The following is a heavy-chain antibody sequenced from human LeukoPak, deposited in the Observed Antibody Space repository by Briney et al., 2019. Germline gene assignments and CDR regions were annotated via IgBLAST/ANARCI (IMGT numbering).Heavy chain of an antibody. CDR2: IYYSGST. V-gene: IGHV4-59*11. Sequence: PSETLSLTCTVSGGSISSHYWSWIRQPPGKGLEWIGYIYYSGSTNYNPPLKSRVTISVDTSKNQFSLKLSSVTAADTAVYYCARDTHYMDVWGRGTTVTVSS. J-gene: IGHJ6*03. CDR3: ARDTHYMDV. CDR1: GGSISSHY.